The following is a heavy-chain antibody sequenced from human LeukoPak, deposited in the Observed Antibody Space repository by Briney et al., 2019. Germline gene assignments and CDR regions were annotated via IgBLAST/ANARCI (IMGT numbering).Heavy chain of an antibody. CDR1: GFTFSSFD. J-gene: IGHJ6*03. CDR2: IGTASDT. Sequence: GGSLRLACAASGFTFSSFDMHWVRQPTGQGMEWVSTIGTASDTYYPGSVEGRFTLSRDNAKNSLYLQMNSLTAGDTAVYYCARGPPRGKYYYMDVWGKGTTVTVSS. D-gene: IGHD1-1*01. V-gene: IGHV3-13*01. CDR3: ARGPPRGKYYYMDV.